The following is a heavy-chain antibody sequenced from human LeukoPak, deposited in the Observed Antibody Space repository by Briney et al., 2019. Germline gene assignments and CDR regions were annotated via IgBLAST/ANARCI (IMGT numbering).Heavy chain of an antibody. Sequence: GGSLRLSCAASGFTFSNYWMNWVRQAPGKGLEWVANMKQDGSEKYYVDSVKGRFTISRDNAKNSLYLQMNSLRAEDTAVYYCARGRVGTDYWGQGTLVTVSS. D-gene: IGHD1-26*01. J-gene: IGHJ4*02. CDR3: ARGRVGTDY. CDR2: MKQDGSEK. CDR1: GFTFSNYW. V-gene: IGHV3-7*01.